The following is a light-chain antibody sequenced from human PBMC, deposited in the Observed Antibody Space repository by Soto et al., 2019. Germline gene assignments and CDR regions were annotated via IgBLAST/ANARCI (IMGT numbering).Light chain of an antibody. CDR2: AAS. J-gene: IGKJ3*01. Sequence: DIQMTQSPSSLSASVGDKVTITCRASQSIFNYVNWYQQKAGKAPKILIYAASSLQSGVPSRFNGSGSGTDFSLTISSLQPEDFVTYYCQQSYSAPPATFGPGTKVDVK. V-gene: IGKV1-39*01. CDR3: QQSYSAPPAT. CDR1: QSIFNY.